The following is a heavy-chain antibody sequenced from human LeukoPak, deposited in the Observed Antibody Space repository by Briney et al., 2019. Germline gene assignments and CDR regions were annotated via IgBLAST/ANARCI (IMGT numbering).Heavy chain of an antibody. J-gene: IGHJ4*02. CDR3: ARANDLGHFDY. Sequence: SETLSLTCTVSGGSISSGDYYWGWIRQPPGKGLEWIGYIYYSGSTYYNPSLKSRVTISVDTSKNQFSLKLSSVTAADTAVYYCARANDLGHFDYWGQGTLVTVSS. CDR1: GGSISSGDYY. CDR2: IYYSGST. V-gene: IGHV4-30-4*08.